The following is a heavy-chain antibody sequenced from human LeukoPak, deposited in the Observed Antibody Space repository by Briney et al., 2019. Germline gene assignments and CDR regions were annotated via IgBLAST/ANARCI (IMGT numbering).Heavy chain of an antibody. V-gene: IGHV3-48*01. CDR3: ARGAASGTSRFDY. D-gene: IGHD6-13*01. CDR2: ISSSSSAI. CDR1: GFTFSSYA. Sequence: GGSLRLSCAASGFTFSSYAMSWVRQAPGKGLEWVSYISSSSSAIYYTDSVKGRFTISRDNAKSSLYLQMNSLRAEDTAVYYCARGAASGTSRFDYWGQGTLVTVSS. J-gene: IGHJ4*02.